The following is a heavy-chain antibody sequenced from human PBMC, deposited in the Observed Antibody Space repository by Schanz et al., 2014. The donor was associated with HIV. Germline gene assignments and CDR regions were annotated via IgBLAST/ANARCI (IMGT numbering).Heavy chain of an antibody. D-gene: IGHD3-10*01. CDR1: GFTVSSNY. V-gene: IGHV3-66*01. Sequence: EVQLLESGGGLVQPGGSLKLSCAASGFTVSSNYMSWVRQAPGKGLEWVSVIYSGGSTYYADSVKGRFTISRDNSKNTLYLQMNSLRAEDTAVYYCARGSGPYYYYYGMDVWGQGTTVTVSS. J-gene: IGHJ6*02. CDR2: IYSGGST. CDR3: ARGSGPYYYYYGMDV.